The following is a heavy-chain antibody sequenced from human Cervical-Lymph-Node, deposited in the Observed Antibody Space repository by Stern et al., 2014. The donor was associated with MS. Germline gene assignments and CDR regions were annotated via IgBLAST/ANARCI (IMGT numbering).Heavy chain of an antibody. CDR3: ARDNDDNGMDI. J-gene: IGHJ6*02. CDR2: IIPLFGTT. CDR1: GDTFINFG. Sequence: QVQLVQSGAEVKKPWSSVKVSCTASGDTFINFGISWVRQAPGQGLEWMGGIIPLFGTTEYVERFQGRVTITADESATTVYMELSSLRSEDTAVYYCARDNDDNGMDIWGQGTTVTVSS. D-gene: IGHD1-1*01. V-gene: IGHV1-69*01.